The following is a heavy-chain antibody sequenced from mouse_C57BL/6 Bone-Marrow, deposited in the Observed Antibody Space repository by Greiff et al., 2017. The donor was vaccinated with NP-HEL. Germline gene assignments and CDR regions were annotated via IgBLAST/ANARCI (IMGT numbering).Heavy chain of an antibody. CDR2: INPNNGGT. CDR3: ASRDGYSLDY. CDR1: GYTFTDYN. Sequence: VQLQQSGPELVKPGASVKIPCKASGYTFTDYNMDWVKQSHGKSLEWIGDINPNNGGTIYNQKFKGKATLTVDKSSSTAYMELRSLTSEDTAVYYRASRDGYSLDYWGQGTTLTVSS. V-gene: IGHV1-18*01. D-gene: IGHD2-3*01. J-gene: IGHJ2*01.